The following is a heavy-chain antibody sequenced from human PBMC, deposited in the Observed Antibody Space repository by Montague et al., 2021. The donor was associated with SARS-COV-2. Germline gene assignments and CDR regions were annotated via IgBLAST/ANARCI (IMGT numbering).Heavy chain of an antibody. CDR3: ARDWDRGSYRHYFDS. CDR2: MYPNGRA. D-gene: IGHD3-16*02. Sequence: SETLSLTRTVSGGSMSYFYWSWIRQTPGKGLEWIGYMYPNGRADYNPSLKGRVTITMDTSKNQLSLNLTSVTAADTAMYFCARDWDRGSYRHYFDSWGQGTLVTVPS. CDR1: GGSMSYFY. J-gene: IGHJ4*02. V-gene: IGHV4-59*01.